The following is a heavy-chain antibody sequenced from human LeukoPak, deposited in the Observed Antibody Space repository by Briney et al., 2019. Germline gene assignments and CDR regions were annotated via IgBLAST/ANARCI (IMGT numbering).Heavy chain of an antibody. CDR3: ARDRKKTWIQLDYFDY. D-gene: IGHD5-18*01. V-gene: IGHV1-46*01. Sequence: ASVKVSCTASGYTLTSYYMHWVRQAPGQGLEWMGIINPSGGSTSYAQKFQGRVTMTRDTSTSTVYMELSSLRSEDTAVYYCARDRKKTWIQLDYFDYWGQGTLVTVSS. CDR2: INPSGGST. CDR1: GYTLTSYY. J-gene: IGHJ4*02.